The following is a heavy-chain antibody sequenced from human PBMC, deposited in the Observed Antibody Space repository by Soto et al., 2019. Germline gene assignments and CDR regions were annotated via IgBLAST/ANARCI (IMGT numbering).Heavy chain of an antibody. Sequence: SETLSPTCPVSGGSISSGGYYWSWIRQHPGKGLEWIGYIYYSGSTYYNPSLKSRVTISVDTSKNQFSLKLSSVTAADTAVYYCASTYCSGGSCYRSGASVYFDYWGQGTLVTVSS. CDR1: GGSISSGGYY. D-gene: IGHD2-15*01. CDR2: IYYSGST. V-gene: IGHV4-31*03. J-gene: IGHJ4*01. CDR3: ASTYCSGGSCYRSGASVYFDY.